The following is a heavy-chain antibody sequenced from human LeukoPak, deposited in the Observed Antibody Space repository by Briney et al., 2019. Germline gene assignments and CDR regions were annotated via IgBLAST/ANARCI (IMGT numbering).Heavy chain of an antibody. CDR3: ATSGDHGDYGGY. CDR2: ISNNADST. D-gene: IGHD4-17*01. CDR1: GINFSNYG. V-gene: IGHV3-64*01. J-gene: IGHJ4*02. Sequence: PGGSLRLSCAASGINFSNYGMHWVRQAPGKGLEYVSAISNNADSTYYVNSVRGRFTISRDNSKKTLYLQMGSLRTEDMGVYCCATSGDHGDYGGYWGQGTLVTVSS.